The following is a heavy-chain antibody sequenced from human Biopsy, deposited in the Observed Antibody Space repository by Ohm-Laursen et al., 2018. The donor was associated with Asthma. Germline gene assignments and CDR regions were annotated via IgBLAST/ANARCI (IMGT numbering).Heavy chain of an antibody. Sequence: SLRLSCTASGFTFRTYGMHWVRQTPGKGLEWLSSISYDGHNQHYADSVKGRFTISRDNSKNTVSLEMNSLRRDDTAVYFCARATVAAAGNDWGQGTLVTVSS. D-gene: IGHD6-13*01. CDR2: ISYDGHNQ. V-gene: IGHV3-30*05. CDR3: ARATVAAAGND. CDR1: GFTFRTYG. J-gene: IGHJ4*02.